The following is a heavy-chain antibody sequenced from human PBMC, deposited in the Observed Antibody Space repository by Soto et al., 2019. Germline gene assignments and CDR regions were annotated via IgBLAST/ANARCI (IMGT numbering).Heavy chain of an antibody. CDR1: GYTFTSYG. D-gene: IGHD1-26*01. J-gene: IGHJ2*01. CDR2: ISAYNGNT. CDR3: ARAIVVGASPYWYFDL. Sequence: QVQLVQSGAEVKKHGASVKVSCKASGYTFTSYGISWVRQAPGQGLEWMGWISAYNGNTNYAQKLEGRVTMTTDTSTRTAYMELRSLRSDDTAVYYCARAIVVGASPYWYFDLWGRGTLVTVSS. V-gene: IGHV1-18*01.